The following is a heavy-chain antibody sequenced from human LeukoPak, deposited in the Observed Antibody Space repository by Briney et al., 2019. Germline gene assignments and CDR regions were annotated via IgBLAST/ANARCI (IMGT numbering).Heavy chain of an antibody. CDR1: GYTFTSYG. J-gene: IGHJ4*02. CDR3: ARDDCTSASCYLAY. CDR2: ISTYNGNT. V-gene: IGHV1-18*01. D-gene: IGHD2-2*01. Sequence: ASVKVSCKASGYTFTSYGISWERQAPGQGLEWMGWISTYNGNTNYAREFQGRVTMTTDTSTSTAYMELRSLRSDDTAVYYCARDDCTSASCYLAYWGQGTLVTVSS.